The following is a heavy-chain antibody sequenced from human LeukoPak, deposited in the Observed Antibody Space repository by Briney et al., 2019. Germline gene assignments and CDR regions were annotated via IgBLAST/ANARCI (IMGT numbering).Heavy chain of an antibody. D-gene: IGHD6-19*01. CDR3: ARETETVAGRGLDY. V-gene: IGHV4-4*07. J-gene: IGHJ4*02. CDR1: GGSITSYF. CDR2: IYTSGST. Sequence: SETLSLTCTVSGGSITSYFWTWIRQPAGKGLEWIGRIYTSGSTNYTPSLRSRVTMSVDTSKNQVSLNLSAVTAADTAVYYCARETETVAGRGLDYWGQGTLVTVS.